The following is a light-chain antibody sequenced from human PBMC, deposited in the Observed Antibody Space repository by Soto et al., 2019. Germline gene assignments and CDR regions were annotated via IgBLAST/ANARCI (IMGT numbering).Light chain of an antibody. J-gene: IGKJ5*01. CDR3: QQSYSTPIT. V-gene: IGKV1-39*01. CDR2: AAS. CDR1: QSISSY. Sequence: DLQMTQSPSSLSASXGGRVPITXXASQSISSYLNWYQQKPGKAPKLLIYAASSLQSGVPSRFSGSGSGADFTLTISSLQPEDFATYYCQQSYSTPITFGQGTRLEIK.